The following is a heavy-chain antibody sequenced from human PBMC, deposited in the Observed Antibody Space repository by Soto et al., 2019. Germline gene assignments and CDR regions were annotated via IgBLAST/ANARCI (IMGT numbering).Heavy chain of an antibody. J-gene: IGHJ4*02. CDR1: GDSISLGNNY. CDR2: FYHSVST. CDR3: ARVATTIF. V-gene: IGHV4-31*03. Sequence: SETLSLTSNVSGDSISLGNNYWTWIRQHPGKGLEWIGYFYHSVSTYYSPSLQSRVTISMDTSQNQFSLKLNSVTAADTAVYYCARVATTIFWGQGIQVTVS. D-gene: IGHD1-1*01.